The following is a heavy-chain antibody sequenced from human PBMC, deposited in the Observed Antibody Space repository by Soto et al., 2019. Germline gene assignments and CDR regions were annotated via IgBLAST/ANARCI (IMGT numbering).Heavy chain of an antibody. J-gene: IGHJ6*02. D-gene: IGHD6-13*01. CDR2: IIPILGIA. CDR3: ARAVSAAAGDYYYGMDV. CDR1: GGTFSSYT. Sequence: QVQLVQSGAEVKKPGSSVKVSCKASGGTFSSYTISWVRQAPGQGLEWMGRIIPILGIANYAQKFQGRVTITADKSTRTAYMELSSLRSEDTAVSYCARAVSAAAGDYYYGMDVWGQGTTVTVSS. V-gene: IGHV1-69*02.